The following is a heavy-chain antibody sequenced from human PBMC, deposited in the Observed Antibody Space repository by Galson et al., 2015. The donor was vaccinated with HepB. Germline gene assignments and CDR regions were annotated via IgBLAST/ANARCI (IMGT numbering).Heavy chain of an antibody. CDR1: GFTFSSYA. V-gene: IGHV3-23*01. CDR2: ISGSGGST. CDR3: AKDGRKDYGDYLDDLEADYYFDY. D-gene: IGHD4-17*01. Sequence: SLRLSCAASGFTFSSYAMSWVRQAPGKGLEWVSAISGSGGSTYYADSVKGRFTISRDNSKNTLYLQMNSLRAEDTAVYYCAKDGRKDYGDYLDDLEADYYFDYWGQGTLVTVSS. J-gene: IGHJ4*02.